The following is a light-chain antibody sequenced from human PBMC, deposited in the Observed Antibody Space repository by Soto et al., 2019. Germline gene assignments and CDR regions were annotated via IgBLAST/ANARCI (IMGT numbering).Light chain of an antibody. V-gene: IGKV1-9*01. CDR1: QGISSY. Sequence: DIQLTQYPSFLSASVGDRVTITCRASQGISSYLAWYQQKPGKAPKLLIYAASTLQSGVPSRFSGSASGTKFTLTISSLQPEDFATYYCQKYNSAPWTFGQGTKVDI. CDR2: AAS. CDR3: QKYNSAPWT. J-gene: IGKJ1*01.